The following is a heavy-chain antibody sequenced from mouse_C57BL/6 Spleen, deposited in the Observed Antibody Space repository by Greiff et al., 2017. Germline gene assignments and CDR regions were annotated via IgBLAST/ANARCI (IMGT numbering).Heavy chain of an antibody. Sequence: QVQLQQSGPELVKPGASVKISCKASGYSFTSYYIHWVKQRPGQGLEWIGWIYPGSGNTKYNEKFKGKATLTADTSSSTAYMQLSSLTSEDSAVYYCGPDLLSPMDYWGQGTSVTVSS. CDR3: GPDLLSPMDY. CDR2: IYPGSGNT. V-gene: IGHV1-66*01. CDR1: GYSFTSYY. D-gene: IGHD2-1*01. J-gene: IGHJ4*01.